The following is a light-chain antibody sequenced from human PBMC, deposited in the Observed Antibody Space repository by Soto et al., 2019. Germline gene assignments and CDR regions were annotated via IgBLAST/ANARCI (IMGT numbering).Light chain of an antibody. J-gene: IGKJ4*01. V-gene: IGKV3D-20*02. CDR3: QQRCNWPPVT. CDR1: ERVSSSY. Sequence: IVLTQSPATMSLSPGERATLSCGASERVSSSYVAWYQMKAGLAPRLLIHDASTRASGIPDRFRGSKSGTDFTLTIRGLEPEDAALYYCQQRCNWPPVTFGGGTKVEIK. CDR2: DAS.